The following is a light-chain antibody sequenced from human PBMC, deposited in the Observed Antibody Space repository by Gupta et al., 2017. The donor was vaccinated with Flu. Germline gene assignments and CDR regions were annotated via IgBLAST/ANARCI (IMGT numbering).Light chain of an antibody. CDR2: DGS. V-gene: IGLV2-14*01. CDR1: TSDVGGYNS. Sequence: QSALTQPASVSGSPGQSITISCTGTTSDVGGYNSVSWYQQRPGTAPKLMIYDGSNRPSGISNRFSGSKAGNTASLNISGRQAEDEADYYCSSYTSGSTLVVAFGGGTKLTVL. CDR3: SSYTSGSTLVVA. J-gene: IGLJ2*01.